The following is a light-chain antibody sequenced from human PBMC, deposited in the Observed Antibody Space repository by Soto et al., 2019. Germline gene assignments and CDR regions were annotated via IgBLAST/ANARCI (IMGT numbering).Light chain of an antibody. Sequence: SYELTQPPSVSVAPGQTARITCGGNNIGSETVHWYQQKPGQAPALVVYDDSDRPSGIPERFSGSNSENTATLTISGVDAGDEADYYCQVCDDTDHLPLFGGGTKLTVL. V-gene: IGLV3-21*02. CDR2: DDS. CDR1: NIGSET. J-gene: IGLJ2*01. CDR3: QVCDDTDHLPL.